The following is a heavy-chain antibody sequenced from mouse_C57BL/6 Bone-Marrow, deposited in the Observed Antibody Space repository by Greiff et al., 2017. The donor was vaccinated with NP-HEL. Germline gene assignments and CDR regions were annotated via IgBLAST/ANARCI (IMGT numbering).Heavy chain of an antibody. D-gene: IGHD4-1*01. V-gene: IGHV1-50*01. Sequence: QVQLQQPGAELVKPGASVKLSCKASGYTFTSYWMQWVKQRPGQGLEWIGEIDPSDSYTNYNQKFKGKATLTVDKSSSTAYMQLSSLTSEDSAVYYCAREGHTGTEFAYWGRGTVVTVSA. CDR2: IDPSDSYT. CDR1: GYTFTSYW. J-gene: IGHJ3*01. CDR3: AREGHTGTEFAY.